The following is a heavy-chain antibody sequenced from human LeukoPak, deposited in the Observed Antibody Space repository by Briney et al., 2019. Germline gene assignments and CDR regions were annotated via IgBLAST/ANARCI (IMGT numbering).Heavy chain of an antibody. CDR2: ISGSGGST. Sequence: GGSLRLSCAASGFTFSSYAMSWVRQAPGKGLEWVSAISGSGGSTDYADPVKGRFTISRDNSKNMLYVQMNSLRVEDTAVYYCVHCGGDCYPCCGMDVWGQGTTVTVSS. J-gene: IGHJ6*02. V-gene: IGHV3-23*01. CDR3: VHCGGDCYPCCGMDV. D-gene: IGHD2-21*02. CDR1: GFTFSSYA.